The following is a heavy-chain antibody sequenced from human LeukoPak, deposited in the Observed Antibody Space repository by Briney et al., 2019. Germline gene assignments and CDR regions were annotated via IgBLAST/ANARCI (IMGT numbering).Heavy chain of an antibody. Sequence: SETLSLTCTVSGGSINSGSFYWNWIRQPAGKGLEWIGRIYTNGSTTYSPSLKSRVTISGDTSKNQFSLNLSSVTAADTAVYYCGRVDYDFWSGPAVDVWGKGTTVTVSS. D-gene: IGHD3-3*01. CDR1: GGSINSGSFY. V-gene: IGHV4-61*02. CDR3: GRVDYDFWSGPAVDV. CDR2: IYTNGST. J-gene: IGHJ6*04.